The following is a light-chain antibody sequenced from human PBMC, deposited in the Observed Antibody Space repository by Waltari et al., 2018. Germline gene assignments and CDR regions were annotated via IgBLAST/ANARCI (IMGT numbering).Light chain of an antibody. Sequence: EIVLTPSPGTLSLPPGERATLTCRASQSVSRFLAWYQQNPGQAPRLLIYEASSRATEIPDRFSGSGSGTDFSLTISRLEPEDFAVYYCQKYGTLPATFGQGTKVEIK. CDR1: QSVSRF. J-gene: IGKJ1*01. CDR2: EAS. CDR3: QKYGTLPAT. V-gene: IGKV3-20*01.